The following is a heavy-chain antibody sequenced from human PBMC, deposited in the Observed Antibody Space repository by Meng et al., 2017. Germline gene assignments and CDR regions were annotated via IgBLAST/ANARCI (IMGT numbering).Heavy chain of an antibody. CDR1: GFTFSSYG. J-gene: IGHJ4*02. D-gene: IGHD3-10*01. CDR2: IWYDGSNK. Sequence: QVQSGGSGGGVVQPGRSLRLSCAASGFTFSSYGMHWVRQAPGKGLEWVAVIWYDGSNKYYADSVKGRFTISRDNSKNTLYLQMNSLRAEDTAVYYCARAGRSGSYKYYFDYWGQGTLVTVSS. V-gene: IGHV3-33*01. CDR3: ARAGRSGSYKYYFDY.